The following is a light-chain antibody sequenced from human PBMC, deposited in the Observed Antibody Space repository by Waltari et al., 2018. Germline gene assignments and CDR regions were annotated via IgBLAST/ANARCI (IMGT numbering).Light chain of an antibody. CDR1: QNIGTY. V-gene: IGKV3-20*01. Sequence: LTQSPGTLSLSPGERDTLSCRASQNIGTYLFWYQQKPGQAPRLIMYAASRRATGIPDRFSGSGSGTDFSLTISRLEPEDFAVYYCQNHERLPATFGQGTKVEIK. CDR2: AAS. CDR3: QNHERLPAT. J-gene: IGKJ1*01.